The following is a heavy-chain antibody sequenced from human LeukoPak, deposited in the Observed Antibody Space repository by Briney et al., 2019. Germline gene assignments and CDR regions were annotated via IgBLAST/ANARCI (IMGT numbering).Heavy chain of an antibody. CDR3: ARQHCTNGVCTLHFDY. V-gene: IGHV5-51*01. Sequence: GESLKISCKGSGYSFTSYWIGWVRQMPGKGLEWMGIIYPGDSDTRYSPSFQGQVTISADKSISTAYLQWSSLKASDTAMYYCARQHCTNGVCTLHFDYWGQGTLVTVSS. J-gene: IGHJ4*02. CDR1: GYSFTSYW. D-gene: IGHD2-8*01. CDR2: IYPGDSDT.